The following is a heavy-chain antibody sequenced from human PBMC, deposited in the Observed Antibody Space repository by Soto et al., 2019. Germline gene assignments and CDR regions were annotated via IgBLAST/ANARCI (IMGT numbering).Heavy chain of an antibody. J-gene: IGHJ6*02. D-gene: IGHD3-10*01. V-gene: IGHV4-59*01. Sequence: SETLSLTCTVSGGSINNYYWSWIRQPPGKGLEWIGYIYYSGSTNYNPSLKSRVTISVDTSKNQFSLKLSSVTAADTAVYYCARDRTTYYYGSGSWNYGMHVWGQGTTVTVSS. CDR2: IYYSGST. CDR1: GGSINNYY. CDR3: ARDRTTYYYGSGSWNYGMHV.